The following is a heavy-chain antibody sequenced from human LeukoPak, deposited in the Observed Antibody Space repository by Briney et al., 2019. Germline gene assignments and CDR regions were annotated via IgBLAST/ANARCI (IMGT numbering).Heavy chain of an antibody. J-gene: IGHJ4*02. D-gene: IGHD5-18*01. CDR2: INPNSGGT. CDR3: ARRGGIQPRDD. CDR1: GYTYTGYY. Sequence: ASVKVSCKASGYTYTGYYIHWVRQAPGQGLEWMGWINPNSGGTNYAQKFQGRVTMTRDTSISTAYMELSRLRSDDTAVYDCARRGGIQPRDDWGQGTLVTVSS. V-gene: IGHV1-2*02.